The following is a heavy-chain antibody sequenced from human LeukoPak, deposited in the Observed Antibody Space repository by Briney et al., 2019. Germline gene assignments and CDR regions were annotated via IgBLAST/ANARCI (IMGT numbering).Heavy chain of an antibody. CDR2: ISSSGSTI. D-gene: IGHD5-18*01. Sequence: GGSLRLSCAASEFTFSDYYMSWIRQAPGKGLEWVSYISSSGSTIYYADSVKGRFTISRDNAKNSLYLQMNSLRAEDTAVYYCATPQARPTAYYYYGMDVWGQGTTVTVSS. CDR1: EFTFSDYY. J-gene: IGHJ6*02. CDR3: ATPQARPTAYYYYGMDV. V-gene: IGHV3-11*01.